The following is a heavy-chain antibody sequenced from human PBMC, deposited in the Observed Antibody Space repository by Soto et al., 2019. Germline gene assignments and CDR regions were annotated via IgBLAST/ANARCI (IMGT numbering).Heavy chain of an antibody. Sequence: QAQFVQSGAEVKRPGASVKVSCEASGYTFTGYYVHWVRQAPGQGLEWMGWINPNRGATNYAQKFQGRVTMTRDTSISTAYMDLSRLTSDDTAVYYCARQLAYCGGDCYTEPIDYWGQGTLVTVSS. J-gene: IGHJ4*02. CDR3: ARQLAYCGGDCYTEPIDY. CDR2: INPNRGAT. V-gene: IGHV1-2*02. D-gene: IGHD2-21*02. CDR1: GYTFTGYY.